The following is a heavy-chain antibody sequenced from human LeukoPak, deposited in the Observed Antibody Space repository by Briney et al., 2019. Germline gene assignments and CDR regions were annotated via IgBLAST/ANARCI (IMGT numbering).Heavy chain of an antibody. Sequence: TSETLSLTCAVSGYSISSGYYWGWIRQPPGKGLEWIGSIYHSGSTYYNPSLKSRVTISVDTSKNQFSLKLSSVTAADTAVYYCARQSHRVGATTGSWRDYWGQGTLVTVSS. D-gene: IGHD1-26*01. CDR3: ARQSHRVGATTGSWRDY. CDR2: IYHSGST. J-gene: IGHJ4*02. V-gene: IGHV4-38-2*01. CDR1: GYSISSGYY.